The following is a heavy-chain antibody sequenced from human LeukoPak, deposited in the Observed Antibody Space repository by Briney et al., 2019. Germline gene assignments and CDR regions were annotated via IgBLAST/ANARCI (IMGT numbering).Heavy chain of an antibody. D-gene: IGHD6-13*01. CDR2: MSYDGSNK. Sequence: GGSLRLSCAASGFTFSSYAMHWVRQAPGKGLEWVAVMSYDGSNKYYADSVKGRFTISRDNSKNTLYLQMNSLRAEDTAVYYCASAEQLASSFDYWGQGTLVTVSS. CDR1: GFTFSSYA. CDR3: ASAEQLASSFDY. V-gene: IGHV3-30*04. J-gene: IGHJ4*02.